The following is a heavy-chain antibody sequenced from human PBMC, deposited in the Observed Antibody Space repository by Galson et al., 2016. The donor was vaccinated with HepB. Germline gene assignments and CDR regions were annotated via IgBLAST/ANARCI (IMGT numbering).Heavy chain of an antibody. CDR2: IIPMFGTTNHA. J-gene: IGHJ4*02. CDR1: GGIFSNYA. Sequence: SVKVSCKASGGIFSNYAISWVRQAPGQGLEWMGGIIPMFGTTNHANYAQKFPGRVTTSADESTSTAYMVLSSLRSEDTAVYYWARVKGWSNSGQDYYFDYWGQGTLVTVSS. D-gene: IGHD6-19*01. CDR3: ARVKGWSNSGQDYYFDY. V-gene: IGHV1-69*13.